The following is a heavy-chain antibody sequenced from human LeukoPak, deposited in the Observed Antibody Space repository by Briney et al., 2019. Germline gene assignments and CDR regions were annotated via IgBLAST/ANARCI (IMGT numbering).Heavy chain of an antibody. V-gene: IGHV3-30*03. J-gene: IGHJ5*01. CDR2: VSYEGTIK. CDR3: AREKFDS. Sequence: GALRPSWGALGIPLSKFAMALGRQAPGKGLEWVAVVSYEGTIKYYSDSAKGRFTISRDNSNSLISLQMNDLTTEDTAVYYCAREKFDSWGQGTLVTVSP. CDR1: GIPLSKFA.